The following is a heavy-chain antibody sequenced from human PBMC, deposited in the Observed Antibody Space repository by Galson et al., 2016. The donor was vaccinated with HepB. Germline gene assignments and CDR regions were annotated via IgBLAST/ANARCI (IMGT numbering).Heavy chain of an antibody. CDR1: GFTFSSYA. Sequence: SLRLSCAASGFTFSSYAMSWVRQAPGKGLEWVSAISGSGGSTYYADSVKGRFTISRDNSKNTPYLQMNSLSAEETAVYYCAKDYLVLRYFDWLISRGAFDIWGQGTMVTVSS. D-gene: IGHD3-9*01. CDR3: AKDYLVLRYFDWLISRGAFDI. V-gene: IGHV3-23*01. CDR2: ISGSGGST. J-gene: IGHJ3*02.